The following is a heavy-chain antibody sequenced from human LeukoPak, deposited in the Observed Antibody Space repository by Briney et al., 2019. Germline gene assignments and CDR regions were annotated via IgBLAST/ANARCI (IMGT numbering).Heavy chain of an antibody. CDR3: AKVVPFELGFDY. J-gene: IGHJ4*02. CDR1: GFIFRTYG. Sequence: GRSLTLSCPASGFIFRTYGMHWVRPAPGKGQKWLAVIWFDGSDEDYADSVKARFTISRDNSKNTLFLQMNSVRGEDTAVYYCAKVVPFELGFDYWGQGTLVTVSS. CDR2: IWFDGSDE. D-gene: IGHD3/OR15-3a*01. V-gene: IGHV3-33*06.